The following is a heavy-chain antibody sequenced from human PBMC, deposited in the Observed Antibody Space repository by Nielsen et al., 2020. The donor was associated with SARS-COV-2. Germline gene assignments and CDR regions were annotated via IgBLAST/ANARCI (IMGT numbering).Heavy chain of an antibody. Sequence: GGSLRLSCAASGFMFRSYTMNWVRQAPGKGLEWVASISYDGSNQYYADSVKGRFTISRDNAKNSMSLQMNSLRVEDTAVYYCARDWSRAFDVWGQGTMVTVSS. CDR3: ARDWSRAFDV. V-gene: IGHV3-30*04. CDR1: GFMFRSYT. CDR2: ISYDGSNQ. J-gene: IGHJ3*01.